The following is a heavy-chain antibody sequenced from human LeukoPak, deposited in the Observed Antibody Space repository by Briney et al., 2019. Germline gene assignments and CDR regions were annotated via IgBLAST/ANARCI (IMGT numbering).Heavy chain of an antibody. Sequence: ASVKVSCKASGGTFSSYAISWVRQAPGQGLEWMGGIIPIFGTANYAQKCQGRVTITTDESTSTAYMELSSLRSEDTAVYYCARERDYGGNSDAFDIWGQGTMVTVSS. V-gene: IGHV1-69*05. CDR3: ARERDYGGNSDAFDI. J-gene: IGHJ3*02. CDR1: GGTFSSYA. D-gene: IGHD4-23*01. CDR2: IIPIFGTA.